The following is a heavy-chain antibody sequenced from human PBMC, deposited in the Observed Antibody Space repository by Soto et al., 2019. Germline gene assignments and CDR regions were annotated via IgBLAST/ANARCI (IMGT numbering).Heavy chain of an antibody. D-gene: IGHD6-6*01. CDR3: ARDPPPGRGRSSCRMDV. J-gene: IGHJ6*02. V-gene: IGHV1-46*01. CDR2: INPSGGST. CDR1: GYTFTSYY. Sequence: QVQLVQSGAEVKKPGASVKVSCKASGYTFTSYYMHWVRQAPGQGLEWMGIINPSGGSTSYAQKFKGGATMTRATSPRTFYRGRSSLRVEDTAVYYWARDPPPGRGRSSCRMDVWGQGTTVTVS.